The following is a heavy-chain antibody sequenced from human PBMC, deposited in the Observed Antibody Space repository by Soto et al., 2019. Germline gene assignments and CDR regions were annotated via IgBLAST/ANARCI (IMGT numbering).Heavy chain of an antibody. V-gene: IGHV3-48*01. CDR2: IISTNTI. J-gene: IGHJ4*02. CDR1: GFTFSTYS. Sequence: GVSVRLSCAASGFTFSTYSMNWVRQGPGKGLGWLSYIISTNTIYYGDSVRGRFTISTETAKTSLYLQMNSPKAADTAVYYCTRDHDIPTHFEYWGQGPRVTVS. D-gene: IGHD2-8*01. CDR3: TRDHDIPTHFEY.